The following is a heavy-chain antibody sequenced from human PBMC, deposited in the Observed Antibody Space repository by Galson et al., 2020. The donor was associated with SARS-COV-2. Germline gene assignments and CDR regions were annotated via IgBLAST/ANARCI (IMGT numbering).Heavy chain of an antibody. CDR1: GFTFSSYA. D-gene: IGHD4-17*01. J-gene: IGHJ4*02. Sequence: GGSLRLSCAASGFTFSSYAMHWVRQAPGKGLEWVAVISYDGSNKYYADSVKGRFTISRDNSKNTLYLQMNSLRAEDTAVYYCARMLSDYGDYGYFDYWGQGTLVTVSS. V-gene: IGHV3-30-3*01. CDR3: ARMLSDYGDYGYFDY. CDR2: ISYDGSNK.